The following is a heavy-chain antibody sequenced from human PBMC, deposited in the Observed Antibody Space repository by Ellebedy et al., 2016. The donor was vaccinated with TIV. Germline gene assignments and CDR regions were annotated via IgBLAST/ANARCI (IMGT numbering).Heavy chain of an antibody. CDR3: ARDPGQLVLDY. D-gene: IGHD6-6*01. V-gene: IGHV1-8*01. CDR2: MNPNSGNT. CDR1: GYTFTTYD. Sequence: ASVKVSCKASGYTFTTYDINWVRQATGQGLEWMGWMNPNSGNTGYAQKFQGRVTMTRDTSMSTAYMELSRLSSDDTAVYYCARDPGQLVLDYWGQGTLVTVSS. J-gene: IGHJ4*02.